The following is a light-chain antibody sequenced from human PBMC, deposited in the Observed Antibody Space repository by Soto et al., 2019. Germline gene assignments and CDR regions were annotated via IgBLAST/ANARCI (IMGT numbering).Light chain of an antibody. V-gene: IGKV1-39*01. CDR1: QSISSH. J-gene: IGKJ2*01. Sequence: DIQMTQSPSSLSASVGDRVTITCRASQSISSHLNWYQQKPGKSPKLLISAASSLQIGVPSRCSGSGSGTDFTLTIISRQPEDFSTYYCQQSYSTPHYTFGQGTKLEIK. CDR3: QQSYSTPHYT. CDR2: AAS.